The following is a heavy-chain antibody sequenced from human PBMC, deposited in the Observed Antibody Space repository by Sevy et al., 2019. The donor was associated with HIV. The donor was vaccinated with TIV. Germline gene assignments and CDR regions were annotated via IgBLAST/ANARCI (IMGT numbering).Heavy chain of an antibody. CDR3: AKGDSTFYGLDV. CDR1: GFIFSTYA. J-gene: IGHJ6*02. D-gene: IGHD6-13*01. CDR2: MSGSGGST. V-gene: IGHV3-23*01. Sequence: GGSLRLSCAASGFIFSTYAMTWVRQAPGKGLEWVSAMSGSGGSTYYADSLKGRFTIFRDNSKNTLYLQMNSLRAEDTAVYYCAKGDSTFYGLDVWGLGTTVTVSS.